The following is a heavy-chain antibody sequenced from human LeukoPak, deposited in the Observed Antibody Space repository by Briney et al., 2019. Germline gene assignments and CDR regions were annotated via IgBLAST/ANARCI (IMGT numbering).Heavy chain of an antibody. CDR1: GVSFSGYY. D-gene: IGHD6-6*01. J-gene: IGHJ6*03. Sequence: SETLSLTCAVYGVSFSGYYWSWIRQPPGKGLEWIGEINHSGSTNYNPSLKSRVTISVDTSKNQFSLKLSSVTAADTAVYYCARQAPPQLSTLYYYYYMDVWGKGTTVTISS. CDR3: ARQAPPQLSTLYYYYYMDV. CDR2: INHSGST. V-gene: IGHV4-34*01.